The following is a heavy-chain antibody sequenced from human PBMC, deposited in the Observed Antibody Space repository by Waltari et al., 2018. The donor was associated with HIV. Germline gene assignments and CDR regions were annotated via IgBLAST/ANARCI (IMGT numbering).Heavy chain of an antibody. V-gene: IGHV4-34*01. Sequence: QVQLQQWGAGLLKPSETLSLTCGVYGGSFSGYYWSWIRQPPGKGLEWIGEINHSGSTNDNPSLKSRGTISVDTSKNQFSLKLSSVTASDTAVYYCARGRVDRSFDYWGQGTLVTVSS. CDR1: GGSFSGYY. D-gene: IGHD5-12*01. J-gene: IGHJ4*02. CDR3: ARGRVDRSFDY. CDR2: INHSGST.